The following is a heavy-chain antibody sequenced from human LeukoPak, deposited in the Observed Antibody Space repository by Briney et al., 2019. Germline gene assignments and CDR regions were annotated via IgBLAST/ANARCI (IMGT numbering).Heavy chain of an antibody. J-gene: IGHJ3*02. CDR1: GGSFTYYY. D-gene: IGHD6-13*01. V-gene: IGHV4-59*01. Sequence: SETLSLTCALYGGSFTYYYWAWIRQPPGKGLEWIGYIYYSGSTNYNPSLKSRVTISVDTSKNQFSLKLSSVTAADTAVYYCARGIAAAGTRTFDIWGQGTMVTVSS. CDR2: IYYSGST. CDR3: ARGIAAAGTRTFDI.